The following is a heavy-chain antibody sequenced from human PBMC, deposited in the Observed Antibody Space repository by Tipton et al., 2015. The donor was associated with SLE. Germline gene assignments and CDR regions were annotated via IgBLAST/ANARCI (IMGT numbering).Heavy chain of an antibody. D-gene: IGHD6-13*01. J-gene: IGHJ4*02. CDR3: AKDGPGQQLVSG. CDR1: GFTFSSYG. V-gene: IGHV3-30*02. Sequence: SLRLSCAASGFTFSSYGMHWVRQAPGKGLEWVAFIRYDGSNKYYADSVKGRFTISRDNSKNTLYLQMNSLRAEDTAVYYCAKDGPGQQLVSGWGQGTLVTVSS. CDR2: IRYDGSNK.